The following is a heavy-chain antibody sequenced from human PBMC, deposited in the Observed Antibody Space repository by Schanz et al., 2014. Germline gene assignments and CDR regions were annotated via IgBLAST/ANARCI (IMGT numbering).Heavy chain of an antibody. D-gene: IGHD7-27*01. CDR3: ARENLNWEAFDI. V-gene: IGHV3-11*01. CDR1: GFTFADYY. J-gene: IGHJ3*02. Sequence: QVQLLESGGGLFKPGGSLRLSCAGSGFTFADYYMNWIPQAPGKGLEWLSYISRDGTTSYYAASVKGRFTISRDNAKNPLYMEMTSLRGEDSDVYYCARENLNWEAFDIWGQGTMVSVSS. CDR2: ISRDGTTS.